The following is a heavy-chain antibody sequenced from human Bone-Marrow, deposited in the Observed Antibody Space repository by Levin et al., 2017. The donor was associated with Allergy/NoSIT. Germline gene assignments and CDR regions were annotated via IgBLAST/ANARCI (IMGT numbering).Heavy chain of an antibody. CDR3: AGCRVEPTATGWCNWFDP. Sequence: GESLKISCAASGFTFNSYAMNWVRQAPGKGLEWVSSINSGGTGTYYADSVKGRFTISRDNSKRTLSLQMDSLRAEDTGLYFCAGCRVEPTATGWCNWFDPWGQGTLVTVSS. J-gene: IGHJ5*02. D-gene: IGHD6-13*01. CDR1: GFTFNSYA. CDR2: INSGGTGT. V-gene: IGHV3-23*01.